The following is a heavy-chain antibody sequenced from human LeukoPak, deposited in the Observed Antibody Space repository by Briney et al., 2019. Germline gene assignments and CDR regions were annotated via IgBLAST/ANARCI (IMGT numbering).Heavy chain of an antibody. CDR1: GGTFSSYT. CDR2: IIPILGIA. J-gene: IGHJ4*02. D-gene: IGHD1-14*01. CDR3: AEGLGMSPDY. V-gene: IGHV1-69*10. Sequence: SVKVSCKASGGTFSSYTISWVRQAPGQGLEWMGGIIPILGIANYAQKFQGRVTITADKSTSTAYMELSSLRSEDTAVYYCAEGLGMSPDYWGQGTLVTVSS.